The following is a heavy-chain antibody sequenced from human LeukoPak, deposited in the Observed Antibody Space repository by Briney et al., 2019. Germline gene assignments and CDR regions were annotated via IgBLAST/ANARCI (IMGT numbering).Heavy chain of an antibody. CDR2: IFYDGGDN. Sequence: GGSLRLSCAASGFTLSTYTMHWVRQAPGKGLEWVAFIFYDGGDNYYADSAKGRFTISRDNSKNTLYLQMNSLRAEDTAVYYCAREGDSGSYGAFDIWAQGTMVTVSS. J-gene: IGHJ3*02. V-gene: IGHV3-30-3*01. D-gene: IGHD1-26*01. CDR3: AREGDSGSYGAFDI. CDR1: GFTLSTYT.